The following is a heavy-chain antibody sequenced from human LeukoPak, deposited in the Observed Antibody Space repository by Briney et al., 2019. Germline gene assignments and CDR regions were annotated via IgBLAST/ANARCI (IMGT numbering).Heavy chain of an antibody. CDR1: GGSISSSSYY. J-gene: IGHJ4*02. CDR3: ARVGSYKGDFDY. CDR2: IYYSGST. D-gene: IGHD1-26*01. Sequence: PSETLFLTCTVSGGSISSSSYYWGWIRQPPGKGLEWLGSIYYSGSTYYNPSLKSRVTISVDTSKNQFSLKLSSVTAADTAVYYCARVGSYKGDFDYWGQGTLVTVSS. V-gene: IGHV4-39*07.